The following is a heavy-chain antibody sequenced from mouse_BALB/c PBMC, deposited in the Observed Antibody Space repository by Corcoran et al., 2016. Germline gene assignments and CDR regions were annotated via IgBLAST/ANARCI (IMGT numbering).Heavy chain of an antibody. CDR2: LDPANGNT. J-gene: IGHJ1*01. Sequence: EVQLQQSGAELVKPGASVKLSCTASGFNINDSYMHWVKQRTEQRLEWMGRLDPANGNTKYDPKFQGKATITTDTSSNTAYLQLSSLTSEDTAVYYCANWDGYFDVWGAGTTVTVSS. CDR1: GFNINDSY. V-gene: IGHV14-3*02. D-gene: IGHD4-1*01. CDR3: ANWDGYFDV.